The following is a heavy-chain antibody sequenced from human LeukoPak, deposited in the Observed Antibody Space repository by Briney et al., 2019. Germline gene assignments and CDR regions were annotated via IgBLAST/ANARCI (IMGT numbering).Heavy chain of an antibody. D-gene: IGHD6-13*01. CDR3: AKGAAATGDY. CDR1: GVTFSNYG. V-gene: IGHV3-23*01. Sequence: PGGSLRLSCAASGVTFSNYGMSWVRQAPGKGLEWVSGISDSGDRTYDADSAKGRFTISRDNSKNTLYLQMNSLRAEDTAVYYCAKGAAATGDYWGQGTLVTVSS. J-gene: IGHJ4*02. CDR2: ISDSGDRT.